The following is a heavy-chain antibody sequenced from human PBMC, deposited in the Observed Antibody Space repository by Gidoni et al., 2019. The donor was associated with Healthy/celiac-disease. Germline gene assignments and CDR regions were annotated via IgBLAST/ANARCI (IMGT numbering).Heavy chain of an antibody. D-gene: IGHD3-22*01. Sequence: QVQLQQWGAGLLKPSETLSLTCAVYGGSFSGYYWTWIRQPPGKGLEWIWEINHSGSTNYNPSLKSRVTISVDTSKNQFSLKLSSVTAADTAVYYCARGRGYYYDSSGYYKTAYYGMDVWGQGTTVTVSS. CDR2: INHSGST. J-gene: IGHJ6*02. V-gene: IGHV4-34*01. CDR3: ARGRGYYYDSSGYYKTAYYGMDV. CDR1: GGSFSGYY.